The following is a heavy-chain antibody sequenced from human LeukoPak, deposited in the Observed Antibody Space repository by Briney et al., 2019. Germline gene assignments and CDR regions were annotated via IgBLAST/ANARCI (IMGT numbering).Heavy chain of an antibody. CDR1: GFTVSSNY. CDR2: IKQDGSEK. J-gene: IGHJ4*02. CDR3: ARDPMVRGVQEYYFDY. D-gene: IGHD3-10*01. Sequence: PGGSLRLSCAASGFTVSSNYMSWVRQAPGKGLEWVANIKQDGSEKYYVDSVKGRFTISRDNAKNSLYLQMNSLRAEDTAVYYCARDPMVRGVQEYYFDYWGQGTLVTVSS. V-gene: IGHV3-7*01.